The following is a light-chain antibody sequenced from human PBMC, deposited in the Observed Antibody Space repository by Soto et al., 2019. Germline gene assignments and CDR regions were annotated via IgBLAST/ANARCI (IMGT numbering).Light chain of an antibody. CDR1: QSISSW. V-gene: IGKV1-5*03. CDR3: QQYNSY. CDR2: KAS. J-gene: IGKJ3*01. Sequence: DIQMTQSPSTLSASVGDRVTITCRASQSISSWLAWYQQKPGKAPKLLIYKASSLESGVPSRFSGSGSGTEFTLTISSLQPDDFGTYYCQQYNSYFGPGTKVDIK.